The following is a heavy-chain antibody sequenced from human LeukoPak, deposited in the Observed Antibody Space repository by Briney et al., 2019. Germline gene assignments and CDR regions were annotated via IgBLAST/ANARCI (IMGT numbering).Heavy chain of an antibody. Sequence: PSETPSLTCTVSGGSISSYYWSWIRQPPGKGLEWIGYIYYSGSTNYNPSLKSRVTISVDTSKNQFSLKLSSVTAADTAVYYCARGASGWYGIESQDYWGQGTLVTVSS. CDR1: GGSISSYY. D-gene: IGHD6-19*01. V-gene: IGHV4-59*01. CDR3: ARGASGWYGIESQDY. J-gene: IGHJ4*02. CDR2: IYYSGST.